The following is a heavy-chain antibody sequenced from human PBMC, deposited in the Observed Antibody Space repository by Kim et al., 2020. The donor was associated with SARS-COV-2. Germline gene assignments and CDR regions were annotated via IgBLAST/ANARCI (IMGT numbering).Heavy chain of an antibody. CDR1: GYTFTYRY. D-gene: IGHD3-16*01. J-gene: IGHJ4*02. CDR2: ITPFNGNT. V-gene: IGHV1-45*02. CDR3: ASAAGGGEPTFDY. Sequence: SVKVSCKASGYTFTYRYLHWVRQAPGQALEWMGWITPFNGNTNYAQKFQDRVTITRDRSMSTAYMELSSLRSEDTAMYYCASAAGGGEPTFDYWGQGTLVTVSS.